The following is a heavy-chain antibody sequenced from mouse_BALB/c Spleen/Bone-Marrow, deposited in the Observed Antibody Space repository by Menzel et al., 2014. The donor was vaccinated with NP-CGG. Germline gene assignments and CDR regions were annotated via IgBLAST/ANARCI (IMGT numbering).Heavy chain of an antibody. D-gene: IGHD1-1*01. CDR1: GFTFTDYY. V-gene: IGHV7-3*02. CDR3: ARDMGLLRFDY. Sequence: EVQRVESGGGLVQPGGSLRLSCATSGFTFTDYYMSWVRQPPGKALEWLGFIRNKANGYTTEYSASVEGRFTISRDNSQSILYLQMNTLRAEDSATYYCARDMGLLRFDYWGQGTTLTVSS. J-gene: IGHJ2*01. CDR2: IRNKANGYTT.